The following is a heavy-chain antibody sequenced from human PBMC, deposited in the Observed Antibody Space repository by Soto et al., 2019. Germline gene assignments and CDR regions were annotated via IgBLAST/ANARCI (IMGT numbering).Heavy chain of an antibody. V-gene: IGHV4-31*03. D-gene: IGHD4-4*01. J-gene: IGHJ5*02. CDR3: TRVGLVTPFDP. CDR2: IYYIGNT. CDR1: GDSISSGGYY. Sequence: QVQLQESGPGLVRPSQTLSLTCTVSGDSISSGGYYWSWIRQHPGKGLEWIGHIYYIGNTYYNPSLKSRVTISVDTSNNQFSLKLSSVTAADTAVYYCTRVGLVTPFDPWGQGTLVTVSS.